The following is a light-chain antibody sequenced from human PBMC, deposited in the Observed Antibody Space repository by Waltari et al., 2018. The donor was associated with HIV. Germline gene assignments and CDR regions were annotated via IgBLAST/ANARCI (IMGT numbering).Light chain of an antibody. V-gene: IGLV3-10*01. CDR2: EDS. CDR1: ALPTKY. Sequence: SYELTQPPSVSVSPGQTARTTCSGDALPTKYAYWYQQKSGQAPVLVIYEDSKRPPGSPERFSGSSSGTMATLTISGAQVEDEADYYCYSIDSSGNHRLFGGGTKLTFL. J-gene: IGLJ2*01. CDR3: YSIDSSGNHRL.